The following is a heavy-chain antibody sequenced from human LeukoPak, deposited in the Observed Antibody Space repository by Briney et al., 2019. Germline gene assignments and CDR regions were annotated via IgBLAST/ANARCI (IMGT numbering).Heavy chain of an antibody. D-gene: IGHD3-10*01. CDR1: EFTFSTYW. CDR2: INQDGSEK. V-gene: IGHV3-7*01. J-gene: IGHJ3*02. Sequence: PGGSLRLSCVASEFTFSTYWMSWVRQAPGKGLEWVANINQDGSEKYYFHSMRGRFTISRDNAKNSLFLQMNSLRADDTAVYYCARELSVGHYHGSFDIWGQGTMVTVSS. CDR3: ARELSVGHYHGSFDI.